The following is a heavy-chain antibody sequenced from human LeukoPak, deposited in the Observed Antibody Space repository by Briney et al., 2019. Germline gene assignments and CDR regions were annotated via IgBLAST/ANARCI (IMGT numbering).Heavy chain of an antibody. V-gene: IGHV3-30*18. Sequence: PGGSLRLSCAASGFTFSSYAMSWVRQAPGKGLEWVAVISYDGSNKYYADSVKGRFTISRDNSKNTLYLQMNSLRAEDTAVYYCAKVGGSGGPYWGQGTLVTVSS. D-gene: IGHD3-10*01. CDR1: GFTFSSYA. J-gene: IGHJ4*02. CDR2: ISYDGSNK. CDR3: AKVGGSGGPY.